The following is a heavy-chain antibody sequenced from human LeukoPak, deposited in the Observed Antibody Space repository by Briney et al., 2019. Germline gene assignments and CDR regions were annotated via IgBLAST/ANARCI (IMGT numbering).Heavy chain of an antibody. V-gene: IGHV3-21*01. Sequence: PGGSLRLSCAASGFTFSSYSMNWVRQAPGKGLEWVSSISSSSSYIYYADSVEGRFTISRDNAKNSLYLQMNSLRAEDTAVYYCASLHVGSSRGVDYWGQGTLVTVSS. J-gene: IGHJ4*02. CDR1: GFTFSSYS. CDR3: ASLHVGSSRGVDY. D-gene: IGHD6-6*01. CDR2: ISSSSSYI.